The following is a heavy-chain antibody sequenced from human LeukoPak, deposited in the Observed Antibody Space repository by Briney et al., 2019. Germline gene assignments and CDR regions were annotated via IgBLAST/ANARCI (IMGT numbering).Heavy chain of an antibody. CDR3: TRPHYDSSGYYYAFDY. Sequence: GGSLRLSCAASGFTFSGSAMHWVRQASGKGLEWVGRIRSEANSYATAYAASVKGRFTIPRDDSKNTAYLQMNSLKTEDTAVYYCTRPHYDSSGYYYAFDYWGQGTLVTVSS. CDR2: IRSEANSYAT. D-gene: IGHD3-22*01. CDR1: GFTFSGSA. V-gene: IGHV3-73*01. J-gene: IGHJ4*02.